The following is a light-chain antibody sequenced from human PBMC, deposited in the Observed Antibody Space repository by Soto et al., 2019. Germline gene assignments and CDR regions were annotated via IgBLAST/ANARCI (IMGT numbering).Light chain of an antibody. CDR2: GTS. V-gene: IGKV3-20*01. Sequence: EIVLTQSPGTLSLSPGERATFSCRASQSVGSTFFGWYQQKPGQAPRLLIYGTSNRATGTPDRFSGSGSGPEFTLTISSLQSEDFAVYYCQQYEQWPLTFGGGTKVEIK. CDR3: QQYEQWPLT. J-gene: IGKJ4*01. CDR1: QSVGSTF.